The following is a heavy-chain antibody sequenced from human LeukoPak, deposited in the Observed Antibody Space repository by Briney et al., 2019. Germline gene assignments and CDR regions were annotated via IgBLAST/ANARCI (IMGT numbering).Heavy chain of an antibody. CDR2: ISGSGGSA. J-gene: IGHJ4*02. CDR3: AKEYSGSYPHPFDY. D-gene: IGHD1-26*01. Sequence: GGSLRLSCAASGFTFSSYAISWVRQAPGKGLEWVSAISGSGGSAYYADSVKGRLTISRDNSKNTLYLQMNSLRAEDTAVYYCAKEYSGSYPHPFDYWGQGTLVTVSS. V-gene: IGHV3-23*01. CDR1: GFTFSSYA.